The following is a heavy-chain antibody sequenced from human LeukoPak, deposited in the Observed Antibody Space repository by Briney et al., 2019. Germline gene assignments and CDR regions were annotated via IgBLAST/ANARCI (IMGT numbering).Heavy chain of an antibody. CDR1: GFTFSSCA. V-gene: IGHV3-23*01. J-gene: IGHJ4*02. CDR3: AKDPAVVTRYYFDY. Sequence: GGSLRLSCAASGFTFSSCAMSWVRQAPGKGLEWVSAISGSGGSTYYADSVKGRFTISRDNSKNTLYLQMNSLRAEDTAVYYCAKDPAVVTRYYFDYWGQGTLVTVSS. CDR2: ISGSGGST. D-gene: IGHD4-23*01.